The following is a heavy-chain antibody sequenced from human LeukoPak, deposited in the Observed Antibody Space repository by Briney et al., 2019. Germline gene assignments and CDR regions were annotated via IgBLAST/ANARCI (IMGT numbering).Heavy chain of an antibody. J-gene: IGHJ4*02. CDR1: GFTFSHYY. Sequence: PGGSLRLSCAASGFTFSHYYMSRVRQAPGKGLEWVANIKQDGSEQFYLDSVKGRFTISRDNAKNALYLQMNSLRAEDTAVYYCARSDYLDYWGQGTLVTVSS. V-gene: IGHV3-7*01. CDR3: ARSDYLDY. CDR2: IKQDGSEQ.